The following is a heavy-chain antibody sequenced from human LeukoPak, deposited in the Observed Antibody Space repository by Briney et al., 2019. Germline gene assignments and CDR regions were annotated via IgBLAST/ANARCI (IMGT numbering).Heavy chain of an antibody. CDR2: ISWNSGAI. CDR1: GFTLDDYA. J-gene: IGHJ6*02. D-gene: IGHD5-12*01. CDR3: AKDISGYSGHRIPHGMDV. V-gene: IGHV3-9*01. Sequence: GGSLRLSCAASGFTLDDYAMHWVRQAPGKGLEWVSGISWNSGAIGYTDSVKGRFIISSDNAKNSLYLQMNSLRAEDTALYYCAKDISGYSGHRIPHGMDVWGQGTTVTVSS.